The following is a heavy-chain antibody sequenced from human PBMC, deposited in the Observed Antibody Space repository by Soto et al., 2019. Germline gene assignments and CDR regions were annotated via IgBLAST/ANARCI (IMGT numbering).Heavy chain of an antibody. V-gene: IGHV1-58*01. CDR1: GFTFTSSA. Sequence: SVKVSCKASGFTFTSSAVQWVRQARGQRLEWIGWIVVGSGNTNYAQKFQERVTITRDMSTSTAYMELSSLRSEDTAVYYCAADRGVDCSSTSCPYYYYGMDVWGQGTTVTVS. D-gene: IGHD2-2*01. CDR3: AADRGVDCSSTSCPYYYYGMDV. CDR2: IVVGSGNT. J-gene: IGHJ6*02.